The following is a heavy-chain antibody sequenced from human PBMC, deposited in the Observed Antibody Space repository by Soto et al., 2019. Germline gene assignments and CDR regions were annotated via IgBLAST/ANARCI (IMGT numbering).Heavy chain of an antibody. J-gene: IGHJ5*02. CDR1: GYPFTSYH. CDR3: ARGREISFGYNWVDP. Sequence: QVQLVQSGAEMRKPGASLQLSCQTSGYPFTSYHVHWVRQAPGQGLEWLGVINPTEGRTRYSQKFQDRVNMTRGTSTSTVYMELSSRSSEDTAIYFCARGREISFGYNWVDPWGQGTLVTVSS. CDR2: INPTEGRT. V-gene: IGHV1-46*01. D-gene: IGHD3-3*01.